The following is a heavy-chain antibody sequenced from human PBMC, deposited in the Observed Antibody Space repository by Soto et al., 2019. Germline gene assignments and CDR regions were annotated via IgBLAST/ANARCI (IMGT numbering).Heavy chain of an antibody. Sequence: GESLKISCKGSGYSFTSYWIGWVRQMPGKGLEWMGIIYPGDSDTRYSPSFQGQVTISADKSISTAYLQWSSLKASDTAMYYCARQGSDTAMVFRGMDVWGQGTTVTVSS. J-gene: IGHJ6*02. CDR2: IYPGDSDT. D-gene: IGHD5-18*01. CDR3: ARQGSDTAMVFRGMDV. CDR1: GYSFTSYW. V-gene: IGHV5-51*01.